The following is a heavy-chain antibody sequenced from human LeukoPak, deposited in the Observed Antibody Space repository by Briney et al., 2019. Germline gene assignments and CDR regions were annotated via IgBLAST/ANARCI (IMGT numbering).Heavy chain of an antibody. J-gene: IGHJ4*02. V-gene: IGHV3-23*01. Sequence: PGGSLRLSCAASGFTFSSYAMSWVRQVPGKGLEWVSVISGSGDNTYYADSVKGRFTISRDFSKNTVFLHMNSLRAEDTAMYYCARGDDSGYYDYFDYWGQGALVTVSS. CDR1: GFTFSSYA. CDR2: ISGSGDNT. D-gene: IGHD3-22*01. CDR3: ARGDDSGYYDYFDY.